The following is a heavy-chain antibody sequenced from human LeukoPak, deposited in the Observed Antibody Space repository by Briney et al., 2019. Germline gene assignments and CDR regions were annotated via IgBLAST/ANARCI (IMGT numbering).Heavy chain of an antibody. CDR2: ISSSSNTI. V-gene: IGHV3-48*01. Sequence: GGSLRLSCAASGFTFSSYSMNWVRQAPGKGLEWVAYISSSSNTIDSADSVKGRFTISRDNAKNSLYLQMNSLRAEDTAVYYCARARGYSYGYFDYWGQGTLVTVSS. J-gene: IGHJ4*02. CDR1: GFTFSSYS. D-gene: IGHD5-18*01. CDR3: ARARGYSYGYFDY.